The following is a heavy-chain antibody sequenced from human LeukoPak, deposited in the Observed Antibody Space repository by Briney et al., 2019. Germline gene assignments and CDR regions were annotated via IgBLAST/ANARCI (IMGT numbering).Heavy chain of an antibody. CDR2: IYPGDSDT. CDR3: AVIALAGSTRFDS. D-gene: IGHD6-19*01. J-gene: IGHJ4*02. V-gene: IGHV5-51*01. CDR1: GYSFTTYW. Sequence: GESLKISCQGSGYSFTTYWIGWVRQMPGKGLEWMGIIYPGDSDTRYSPSFQGQVTISADKSISTAYVPWSSLKASDTAMYYCAVIALAGSTRFDSWGQGTLVTVSS.